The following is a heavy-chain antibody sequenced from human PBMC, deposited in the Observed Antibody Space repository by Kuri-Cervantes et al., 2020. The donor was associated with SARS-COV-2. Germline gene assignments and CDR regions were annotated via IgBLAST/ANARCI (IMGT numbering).Heavy chain of an antibody. J-gene: IGHJ4*02. CDR2: ISYDGSNK. Sequence: GGSLTLSCAASAFTLSSYGMHWVRQAPGKGLEWVAVISYDGSNKYYVDSVKGRFTISRDNSKNTLYLQMNSLRAEDTAVYYCASFRSQWLRWAYFDYCGQGTLVTVSS. V-gene: IGHV3-30*06. D-gene: IGHD6-19*01. CDR1: AFTLSSYG. CDR3: ASFRSQWLRWAYFDY.